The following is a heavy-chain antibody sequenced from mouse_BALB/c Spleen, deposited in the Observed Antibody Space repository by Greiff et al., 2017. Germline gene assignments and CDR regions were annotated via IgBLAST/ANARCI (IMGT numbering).Heavy chain of an antibody. V-gene: IGHV1S135*01. CDR2: IDPFNGGT. D-gene: IGHD2-10*01. Sequence: VQLKESGPELMKPGASVKISCKASGYSFTSYYMHWVKQSHGKSLEWIGYIDPFNGGTSYNQKFKGKATLTVDKSSSTAYMHLSSLTSEDSAVYYCALLWYPFAYWGQGTLVTVSA. CDR3: ALLWYPFAY. J-gene: IGHJ3*01. CDR1: GYSFTSYY.